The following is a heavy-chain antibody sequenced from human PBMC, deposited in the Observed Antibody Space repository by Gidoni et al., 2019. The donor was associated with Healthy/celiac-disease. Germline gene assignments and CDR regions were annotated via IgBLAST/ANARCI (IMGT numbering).Heavy chain of an antibody. Sequence: QVQLQQWGAGLLKPSETLSLTCAVYGGSFSGYYWSWIRQPPGKGLEWIGEINHSGSTNYNPSLKSRVTISVDTSKNQFSLKLSSVTAADTAVYYCARGTRITMIVVVIRKNAFDIWGQGTMVTVSS. J-gene: IGHJ3*02. CDR1: GGSFSGYY. V-gene: IGHV4-34*01. D-gene: IGHD3-22*01. CDR2: INHSGST. CDR3: ARGTRITMIVVVIRKNAFDI.